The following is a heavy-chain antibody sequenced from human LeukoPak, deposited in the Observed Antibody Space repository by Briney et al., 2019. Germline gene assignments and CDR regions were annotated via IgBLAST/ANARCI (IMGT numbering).Heavy chain of an antibody. CDR1: GFTFSSYS. CDR3: ARDKGGYSSSPIY. J-gene: IGHJ4*02. D-gene: IGHD6-13*01. Sequence: GGSLRLSCAASGFTFSSYSMNWVRQAPGKGLEWVSSISSSSSYIYYADSVKGRFTISRDNAKNSLYLQMTSLRAEDTAVYYCARDKGGYSSSPIYWGQGTLVTVSS. V-gene: IGHV3-21*01. CDR2: ISSSSSYI.